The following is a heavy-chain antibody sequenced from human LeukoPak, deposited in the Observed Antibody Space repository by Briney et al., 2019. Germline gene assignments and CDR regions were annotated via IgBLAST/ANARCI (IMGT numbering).Heavy chain of an antibody. D-gene: IGHD3-10*01. CDR2: INPNSGGT. J-gene: IGHJ3*02. CDR1: VYTFTGYY. CDR3: ARKPMVRGVIHAFDI. Sequence: ASVKVSCKASVYTFTGYYMHWVRQAPGQGLEWMGWINPNSGGTNYAQKFQGRVTMTRDTSISTAYMELSRLRSDDTAVYYCARKPMVRGVIHAFDIWGQGTMVTVSS. V-gene: IGHV1-2*02.